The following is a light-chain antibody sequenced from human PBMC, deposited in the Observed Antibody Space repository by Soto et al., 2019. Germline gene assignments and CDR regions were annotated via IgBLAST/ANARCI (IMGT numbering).Light chain of an antibody. CDR1: SSNIGNNF. CDR2: DNN. Sequence: SVLTQPPSVSAAPGQKVTIPCSGSSSNIGNNFVTWYQQLPGTAPKLLIYDNNKRPSGIPDRFSGSQSGTSATLGITGLQTGDEAVYYCGSWDSSLTYVFGTGTKV. CDR3: GSWDSSLTYV. V-gene: IGLV1-51*01. J-gene: IGLJ1*01.